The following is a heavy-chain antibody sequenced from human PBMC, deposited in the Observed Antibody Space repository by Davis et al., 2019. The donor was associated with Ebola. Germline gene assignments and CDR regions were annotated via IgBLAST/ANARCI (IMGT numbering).Heavy chain of an antibody. CDR2: ISYDGSNK. CDR1: GFTISSYG. CDR3: ARGGADILTGYYINEYYYYGMDV. Sequence: SCAASGFTISSYGMHWVRHAPGKALEGVAVISYDGSNKYYADSVKVRFTISRDNSKNTLYLQMNSLRAEDTAVYYCARGGADILTGYYINEYYYYGMDVWGQGTTVTVSS. J-gene: IGHJ6*02. D-gene: IGHD3-9*01. V-gene: IGHV3-30*03.